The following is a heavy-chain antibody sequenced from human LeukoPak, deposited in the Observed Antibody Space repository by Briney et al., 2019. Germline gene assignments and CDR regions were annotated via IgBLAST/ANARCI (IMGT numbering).Heavy chain of an antibody. CDR2: IWYDGSNK. CDR3: AGGESLTGYLYYFDY. D-gene: IGHD3-9*01. CDR1: GFTFSSYG. J-gene: IGHJ4*02. Sequence: GGSLRLSCAASGFTFSSYGMHWVRQAPGKGLEWVAVIWYDGSNKYYADSVKGRFTISRDNSKNTLYLQMNSLRAEDTAVYYCAGGESLTGYLYYFDYWGQGTLVTVSS. V-gene: IGHV3-33*01.